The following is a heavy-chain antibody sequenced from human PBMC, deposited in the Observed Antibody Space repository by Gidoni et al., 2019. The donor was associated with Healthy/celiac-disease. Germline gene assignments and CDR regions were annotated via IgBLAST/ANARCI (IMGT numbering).Heavy chain of an antibody. V-gene: IGHV3-23*01. J-gene: IGHJ3*02. D-gene: IGHD3-16*01. CDR2: ISGSGGST. Sequence: EVQLLESGGGLVQAGGSLRLPCAGSGFTFSRDAMSWVRQAPGKGLVWVSAISGSGGSTYYADSVKGRFTISRDNSKNTLYLQMNSLRAEDTAVYYCAKEPGRGGLAFDIWGQGTMVTVSS. CDR3: AKEPGRGGLAFDI. CDR1: GFTFSRDA.